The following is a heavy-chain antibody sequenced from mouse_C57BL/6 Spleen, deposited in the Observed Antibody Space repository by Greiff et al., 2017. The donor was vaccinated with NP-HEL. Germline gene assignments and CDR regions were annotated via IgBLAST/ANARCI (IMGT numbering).Heavy chain of an antibody. V-gene: IGHV5-4*01. Sequence: EVKLVESGGGLVKPGGSLKLSCAASGFTFSSYAMSWVRQTPEKRLEWVATISDGGSYTYYPDNVKGRFTISRDNAKNNLYLQMSHLKSEDTAMYYWARDGAWFAYWGQGTLVTVSA. CDR2: ISDGGSYT. CDR1: GFTFSSYA. J-gene: IGHJ3*01. CDR3: ARDGAWFAY.